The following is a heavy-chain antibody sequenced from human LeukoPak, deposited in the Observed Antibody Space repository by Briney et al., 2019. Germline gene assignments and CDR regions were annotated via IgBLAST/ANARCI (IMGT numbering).Heavy chain of an antibody. CDR2: IIPIFGTA. Sequence: SVKVSCKASGGTFSSYAISWVRQAPGQGLEWMGGIIPIFGTANYAQKFQGRVTITADESTSTAYMELSSLRSEDTAVYYCARDTYYDFWSSNWFDPWGQGTLVTVSS. V-gene: IGHV1-69*01. CDR1: GGTFSSYA. J-gene: IGHJ5*02. CDR3: ARDTYYDFWSSNWFDP. D-gene: IGHD3-3*01.